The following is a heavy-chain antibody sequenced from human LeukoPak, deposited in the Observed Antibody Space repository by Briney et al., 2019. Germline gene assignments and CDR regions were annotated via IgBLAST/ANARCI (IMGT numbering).Heavy chain of an antibody. D-gene: IGHD3-22*01. V-gene: IGHV4-59*10. CDR1: GGSFSGYY. CDR2: IYTSGST. CDR3: ARSVPNYYDSSGNKGVNWFDP. Sequence: SETLSLTCAVYGGSFSGYYWSWIRQPAGKGLEWIGRIYTSGSTNYNPSLKSRVTMSVDTSKNQFSLKLSSVTAADTAVYYCARSVPNYYDSSGNKGVNWFDPWGQGTLVTVSS. J-gene: IGHJ5*02.